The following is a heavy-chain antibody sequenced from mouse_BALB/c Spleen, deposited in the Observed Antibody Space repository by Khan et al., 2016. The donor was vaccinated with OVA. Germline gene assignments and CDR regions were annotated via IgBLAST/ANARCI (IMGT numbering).Heavy chain of an antibody. D-gene: IGHD2-1*01. J-gene: IGHJ2*01. CDR3: SRNGFGNYESWDY. CDR1: GYTFTNFW. Sequence: VQLQQSGTVLARPGASVKLSCKGSGYTFTNFWMHWVKQRPGQGLEWIGVIYPGNSDTNYNQKFKGKAELTAVTSTSPAYMELNSLTKEDSAVYYCSRNGFGNYESWDYWGQGTTLTVSS. CDR2: IYPGNSDT. V-gene: IGHV1-5*01.